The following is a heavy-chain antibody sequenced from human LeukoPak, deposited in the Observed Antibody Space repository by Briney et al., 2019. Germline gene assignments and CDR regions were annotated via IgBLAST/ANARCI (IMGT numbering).Heavy chain of an antibody. CDR2: ISGSGGST. Sequence: PGGSLRLSCAASGFTFSSYAMSWVRQAPGKGLEWVSAISGSGGSTYYADSVKGRFTISRDNAKNSLYLQMNSLRAEDTAVYYCARDYYDSSGYYWSRPYYFDYWGQGTLVTVSS. J-gene: IGHJ4*02. CDR1: GFTFSSYA. D-gene: IGHD3-22*01. CDR3: ARDYYDSSGYYWSRPYYFDY. V-gene: IGHV3-23*01.